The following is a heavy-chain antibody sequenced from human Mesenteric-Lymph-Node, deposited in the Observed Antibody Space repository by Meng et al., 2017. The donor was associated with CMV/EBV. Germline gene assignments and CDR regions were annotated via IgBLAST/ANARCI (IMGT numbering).Heavy chain of an antibody. CDR2: INHSGST. D-gene: IGHD4-17*01. CDR3: ARVITTVTKYLDY. Sequence: SETLSLTCAVYGGSFSGYYWSWIRQPPGKGLEWIGEINHSGSTNYNPSLKSRVTISVDTSKNQFSLKLSSVTAADTAVYYCARVITTVTKYLDYWGQGTLVTVSS. CDR1: GGSFSGYY. V-gene: IGHV4-34*01. J-gene: IGHJ4*02.